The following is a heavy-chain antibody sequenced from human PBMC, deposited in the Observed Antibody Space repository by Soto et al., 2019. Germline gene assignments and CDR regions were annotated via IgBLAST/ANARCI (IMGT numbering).Heavy chain of an antibody. V-gene: IGHV4-31*03. Sequence: SETLSLTCTVSCGSISSGGYYWSWIRQHPGKGLEWIGYIYDSGSTYYNPSLKSRVTISVDTSKNQFSLKLSSVTAADTAVYYCARVPAYCSSTSCYPFDYWGQGTLVTVSS. CDR2: IYDSGST. D-gene: IGHD2-2*01. CDR3: ARVPAYCSSTSCYPFDY. CDR1: CGSISSGGYY. J-gene: IGHJ4*02.